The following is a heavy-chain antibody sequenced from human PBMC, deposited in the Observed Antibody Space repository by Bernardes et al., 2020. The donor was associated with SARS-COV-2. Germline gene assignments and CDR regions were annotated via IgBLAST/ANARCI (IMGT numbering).Heavy chain of an antibody. Sequence: GGSLRLSCAASGFTFSNYWMSWFRQAPGKGLEWVANIKRDGSEKYYVDSVKGRFTISRDNAKNSVYLQMNSLRAEDTAVYYCARDNLRRGDYWGQGTLVTVSS. V-gene: IGHV3-7*03. CDR1: GFTFSNYW. J-gene: IGHJ4*02. D-gene: IGHD4-17*01. CDR2: IKRDGSEK. CDR3: ARDNLRRGDY.